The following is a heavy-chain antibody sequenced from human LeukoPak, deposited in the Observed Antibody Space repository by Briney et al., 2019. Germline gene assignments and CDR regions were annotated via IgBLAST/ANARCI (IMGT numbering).Heavy chain of an antibody. CDR2: IYYSGST. V-gene: IGHV4-31*03. CDR3: ARAPTILVRGFITGFDP. J-gene: IGHJ5*02. Sequence: PSETLSLTCTVSGGSISSGDYYWSWIRQHPGKGLEWIGYIYYSGSTYYNPSLKSRVTISVDTSKNQFSLNLSSVTAADTAVYYCARAPTILVRGFITGFDPWGQGTLVTVSS. CDR1: GGSISSGDYY. D-gene: IGHD3-10*01.